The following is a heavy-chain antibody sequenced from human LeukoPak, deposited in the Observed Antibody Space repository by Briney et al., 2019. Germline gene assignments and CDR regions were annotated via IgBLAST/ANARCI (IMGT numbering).Heavy chain of an antibody. D-gene: IGHD1-26*01. CDR2: ISGSGGST. CDR1: GFTFSSYA. J-gene: IGHJ4*02. V-gene: IGHV3-23*01. CDR3: AKYIVGATLYYFDY. Sequence: PGGSLRLSCAASGFTFSSYAMSWVRQAPGRGLEWVSAISGSGGSTYYADSVKGRFTISRDNSKNTLYLQMNSLRAEDTAVYYCAKYIVGATLYYFDYWGQGTLVTVSS.